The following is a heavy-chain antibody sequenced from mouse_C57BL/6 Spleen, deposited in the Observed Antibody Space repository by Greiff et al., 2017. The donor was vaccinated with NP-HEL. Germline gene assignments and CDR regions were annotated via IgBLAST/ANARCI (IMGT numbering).Heavy chain of an antibody. V-gene: IGHV1-66*01. CDR2: IYPGSGNT. Sequence: VQLQQSGPELVKPGASVKISCKASGYSFTSYYIHWVKQRPGQGLEWIGWIYPGSGNTKYNEKFKGKATLTADTSSSTAYMQLSSLTSEDSAVYYCARSRAFITDYWGQGTTLTVSS. CDR3: ARSRAFITDY. J-gene: IGHJ2*01. D-gene: IGHD1-1*01. CDR1: GYSFTSYY.